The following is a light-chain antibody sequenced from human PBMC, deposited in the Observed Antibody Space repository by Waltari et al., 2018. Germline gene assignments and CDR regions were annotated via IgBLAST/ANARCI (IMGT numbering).Light chain of an antibody. J-gene: IGKJ4*01. CDR2: ETS. CDR3: QQYKTFPLT. Sequence: DIHMTQSPSTLSASVGDRVTITCRASQSINNWLAWYQQKPGRAPKFLISETSTLESGVPSGFSGSGSGTEFTLTISSLQPEDFATYYCQQYKTFPLTFGGGTKVEI. V-gene: IGKV1-5*03. CDR1: QSINNW.